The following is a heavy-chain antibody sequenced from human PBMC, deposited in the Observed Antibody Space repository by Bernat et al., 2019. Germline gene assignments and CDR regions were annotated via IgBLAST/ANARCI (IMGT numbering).Heavy chain of an antibody. CDR1: GGSFSGYY. CDR2: INHSGSP. CDR3: ARAVVPAEGKHPPGHHYYYYMDV. Sequence: QVQLQQWGAGLLKPSETLSLTCAVYGGSFSGYYWSWIRQPPGKGLEWIGEINHSGSPNYNPSLKSWVTISVDTSKNQFSRKLSSVTAADTAVYYCARAVVPAEGKHPPGHHYYYYMDVWGKGTTVTVSS. D-gene: IGHD2-2*01. J-gene: IGHJ6*03. V-gene: IGHV4-34*01.